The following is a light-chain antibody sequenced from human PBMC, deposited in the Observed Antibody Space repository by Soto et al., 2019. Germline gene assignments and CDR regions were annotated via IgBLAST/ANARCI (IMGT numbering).Light chain of an antibody. CDR1: SGSIASNY. CDR2: EDN. J-gene: IGLJ2*01. CDR3: QSYDGNNVI. Sequence: NFMLTQPHSVSESPGKTITISCTASSGSIASNYVQWFQQRPGSAPTNVIHEDNQRPSGVPDRFSGSIDGSSNSAYLTISGLETEDEADYYCQSYDGNNVIFGGGTKLPVL. V-gene: IGLV6-57*02.